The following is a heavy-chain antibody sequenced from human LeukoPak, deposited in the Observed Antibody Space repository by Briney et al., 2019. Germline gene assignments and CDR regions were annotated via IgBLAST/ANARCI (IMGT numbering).Heavy chain of an antibody. CDR3: ASSPEVGHFDWLPHTVMDV. CDR2: IYYSGST. Sequence: SETLSLTSTVSGGSISSYYWSWIRQPPGKGLEWIGYIYYSGSTNYNPSLKSRVTISVDTSKNQFSLELSSVTAADTAVYYCASSPEVGHFDWLPHTVMDVWGQGTTVTVSS. CDR1: GGSISSYY. J-gene: IGHJ6*02. D-gene: IGHD3-9*01. V-gene: IGHV4-59*08.